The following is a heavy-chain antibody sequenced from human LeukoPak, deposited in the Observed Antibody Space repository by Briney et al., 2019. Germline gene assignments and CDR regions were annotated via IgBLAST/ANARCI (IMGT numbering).Heavy chain of an antibody. J-gene: IGHJ5*02. CDR3: ARGPEYGSGWSRGWFDP. CDR2: IIPIFGTA. Sequence: SVKVSCKASGGTFSSYATSWVRQAPGQGLEWMGGIIPIFGTANYAQKFQGRVTITADESTSTAYMELSSLRSEDTAVYYCARGPEYGSGWSRGWFDPWGQGTLVTVSS. V-gene: IGHV1-69*13. CDR1: GGTFSSYA. D-gene: IGHD6-19*01.